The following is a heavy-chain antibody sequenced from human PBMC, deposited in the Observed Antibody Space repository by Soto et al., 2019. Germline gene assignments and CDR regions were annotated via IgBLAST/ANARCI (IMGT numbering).Heavy chain of an antibody. V-gene: IGHV4-38-2*02. CDR2: IYHSGSA. CDR3: ARDGYYYDSSGYYPDDAFDI. Sequence: SETLSLTCAVSGYSISSGYYWGWIRQPPGKGLEWIGSIYHSGSAYYNPSLKSRVTISVDTSKNQFSLKLSSVTAADTAVYYCARDGYYYDSSGYYPDDAFDIWGQGAMVTVSS. D-gene: IGHD3-22*01. CDR1: GYSISSGYY. J-gene: IGHJ3*02.